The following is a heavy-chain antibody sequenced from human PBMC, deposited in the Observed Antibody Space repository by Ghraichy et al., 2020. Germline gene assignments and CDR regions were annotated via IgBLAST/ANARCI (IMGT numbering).Heavy chain of an antibody. CDR1: AHVCTSV. V-gene: IGHV1-18*04. Sequence: ASVKVSCKIGSAHVCTSVTPGELVCRVLLVKRVGWINTYDGHANYAQKFQDRVAITTDTSASTAYMELRSLRSDDTAVYYCARDWDYSWFDPWGQGTLVTVSS. D-gene: IGHD1-7*01. CDR3: ARDWDYSWFDP. J-gene: IGHJ5*02. CDR2: INTYDGHA.